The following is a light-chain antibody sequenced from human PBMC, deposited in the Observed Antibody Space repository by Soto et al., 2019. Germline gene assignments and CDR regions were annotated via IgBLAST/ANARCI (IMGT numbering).Light chain of an antibody. CDR1: SSDVGGYNY. J-gene: IGLJ1*01. V-gene: IGLV2-14*01. CDR3: GSYTSSSPFV. CDR2: DVS. Sequence: QSALTQPASVSGSPGQSITISCTGTSSDVGGYNYVSWYQQHPGKAPKLMIYDVSNRPSGVSNRFSGSKSGNTASLTISGLEAEDGVVYYCGSYTSSSPFVFGTGTKLTVL.